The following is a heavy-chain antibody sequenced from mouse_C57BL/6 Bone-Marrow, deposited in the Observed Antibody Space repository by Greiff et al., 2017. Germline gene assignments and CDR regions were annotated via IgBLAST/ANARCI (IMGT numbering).Heavy chain of an antibody. Sequence: EVKLVESGGGLVKPGGSLKLSCAASGFTFSSYAMSWVRQTPEKRLEWVATISYGGSYTYYPDNVKGRFTISRDNAKNNLYLQMSHLKSEDTAMYYCAREDYYGSSLFAYWGQGTLVTVSA. CDR3: AREDYYGSSLFAY. D-gene: IGHD1-1*01. CDR2: ISYGGSYT. CDR1: GFTFSSYA. V-gene: IGHV5-4*01. J-gene: IGHJ3*01.